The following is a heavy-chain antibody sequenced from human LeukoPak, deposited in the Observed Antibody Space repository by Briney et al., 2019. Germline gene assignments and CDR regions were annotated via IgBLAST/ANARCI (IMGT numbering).Heavy chain of an antibody. CDR3: ARPRYCSSISCYFHAFDV. J-gene: IGHJ3*01. V-gene: IGHV3-7*01. Sequence: GGSLRLSCAASGFTFSSYWMTWVRQAPGKGLEWVANIKEDGGEGYYVDSVKGRFTISRDNAKNSLYLQMNSLRAEDTAVYYCARPRYCSSISCYFHAFDVWGQGTMVTVSS. CDR2: IKEDGGEG. D-gene: IGHD2-2*01. CDR1: GFTFSSYW.